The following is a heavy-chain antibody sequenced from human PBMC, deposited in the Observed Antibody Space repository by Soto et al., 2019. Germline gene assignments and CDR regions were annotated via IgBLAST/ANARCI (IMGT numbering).Heavy chain of an antibody. J-gene: IGHJ4*02. Sequence: PVKVSCKTAGYTFTSDYMRWVRQTPEKGLEWMGIINPSGGSTSYAQKFQGRVTMTRDTSTSTVYMELSSLRSEDTAVYFCARVFFCYYDSCGYYYDYWGQGTLVTVPS. CDR3: ARVFFCYYDSCGYYYDY. D-gene: IGHD3-22*01. CDR1: GYTFTSDY. V-gene: IGHV1-46*01. CDR2: INPSGGST.